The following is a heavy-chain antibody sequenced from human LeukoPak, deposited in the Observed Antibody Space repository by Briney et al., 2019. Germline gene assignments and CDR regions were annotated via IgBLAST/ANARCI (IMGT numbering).Heavy chain of an antibody. CDR1: GYTFTGYY. Sequence: GGSLRLSCAASGYTFTGYYMHWVRQAPGQGLEWMGWINPNSGGTNYAQKFQGRVTMTRDTSISTAYMELSRLRSEDTAVYYCARDNSVGDTAWWFDPWGQGTLVTVSS. CDR3: ARDNSVGDTAWWFDP. D-gene: IGHD1-26*01. V-gene: IGHV1-2*02. CDR2: INPNSGGT. J-gene: IGHJ5*02.